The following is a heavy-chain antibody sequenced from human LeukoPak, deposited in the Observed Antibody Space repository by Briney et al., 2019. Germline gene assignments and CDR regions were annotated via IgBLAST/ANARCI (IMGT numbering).Heavy chain of an antibody. CDR2: MNPNSGNT. V-gene: IGHV1-8*01. CDR3: ASGVVPASDAFDI. Sequence: ASVKVSCKASGYTFTTYDINWVRRATGQGLEWMGWMNPNSGNTDYAQKFQGRVTMTRNTSISTAYMELSSLRSEDTAVYYCASGVVPASDAFDIWGQGTMVTVSS. D-gene: IGHD2-2*01. CDR1: GYTFTTYD. J-gene: IGHJ3*02.